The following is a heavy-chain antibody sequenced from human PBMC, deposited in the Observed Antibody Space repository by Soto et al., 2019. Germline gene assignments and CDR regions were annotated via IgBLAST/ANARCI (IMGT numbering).Heavy chain of an antibody. J-gene: IGHJ4*02. D-gene: IGHD1-1*01. CDR3: ARDWKNSFDY. CDR1: GYTFRGYY. Sequence: DSVKVASKSSGYTFRGYYMHWVRQAPGQGLEWMGWINPNSGGTNYAQKFQGRVTMTRDTSISTAYMELSRLRSDDTAVYYCARDWKNSFDYWGQGTLVTVSS. V-gene: IGHV1-2*02. CDR2: INPNSGGT.